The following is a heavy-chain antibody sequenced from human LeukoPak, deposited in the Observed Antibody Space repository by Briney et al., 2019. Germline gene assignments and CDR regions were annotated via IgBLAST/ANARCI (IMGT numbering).Heavy chain of an antibody. CDR1: GFTFSAYA. CDR2: IGSDNKP. V-gene: IGHV3-69-1*01. D-gene: IGHD3-22*01. Sequence: GGSLRLSCEASGFTFSAYAMTWVRQAPGKGLEWVSSIGSDNKPHYSESVKGRFAISRDNAKNSLYLQMNSLRAEDTAVYYCANYYDSSGYYSWGQGTLVTVSS. J-gene: IGHJ4*02. CDR3: ANYYDSSGYYS.